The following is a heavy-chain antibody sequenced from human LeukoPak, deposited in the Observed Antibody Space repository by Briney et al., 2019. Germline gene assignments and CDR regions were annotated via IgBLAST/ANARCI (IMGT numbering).Heavy chain of an antibody. J-gene: IGHJ4*02. V-gene: IGHV1-69*05. CDR3: ASPRAARKAPFDY. Sequence: SVKVSCKASGGPFSSYAISWVRQAPGQGLEWMGGIIPIFGTANYAQKFQGRVTITTDESTSTAYMELSSLRSEDTAVYYCASPRAARKAPFDYWGQGTLVTVSS. D-gene: IGHD6-6*01. CDR2: IIPIFGTA. CDR1: GGPFSSYA.